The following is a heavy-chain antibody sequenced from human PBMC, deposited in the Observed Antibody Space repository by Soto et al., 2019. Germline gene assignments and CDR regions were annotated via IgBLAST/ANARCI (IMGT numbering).Heavy chain of an antibody. J-gene: IGHJ4*02. D-gene: IGHD3-22*01. CDR3: VKGHSDSYYYFDY. CDR1: GFTFSFCA. V-gene: IGHV3-23*01. Sequence: EVQLLESGGALVQPGESLRLSCAASGFTFSFCAMSWVRQAPGKGLEWVSSMRGSNGDTYYADSVKGRFTISRDNSKNTLYLQMNSLRVEDTALYDCVKGHSDSYYYFDYWGQGALVTVSS. CDR2: MRGSNGDT.